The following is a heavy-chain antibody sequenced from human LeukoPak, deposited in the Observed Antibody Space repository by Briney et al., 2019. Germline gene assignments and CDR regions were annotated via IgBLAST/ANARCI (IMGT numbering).Heavy chain of an antibody. CDR1: GDSISSRNW. Sequence: SETLSLTCAVSGDSISSRNWWNWVRQPPGKGLDWIGEISHGGSTKYNPSLKNRVTVSKDNSKNEFSLKLNSVTAADTAVYYCARSAGWWSLDYWGQGALVTVSA. CDR2: ISHGGST. CDR3: ARSAGWWSLDY. D-gene: IGHD2-8*02. V-gene: IGHV4-4*02. J-gene: IGHJ4*02.